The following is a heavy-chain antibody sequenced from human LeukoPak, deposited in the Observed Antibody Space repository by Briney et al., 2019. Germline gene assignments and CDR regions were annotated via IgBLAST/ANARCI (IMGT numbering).Heavy chain of an antibody. CDR3: ARGRRDGYNLLDAFDI. CDR2: ISHSGST. CDR1: GGSLNNYY. D-gene: IGHD5-24*01. V-gene: IGHV4-34*01. Sequence: PSETLSLTCAVYGGSLNNYYWNWIRQPTGKGLEWIAEISHSGSTNYNPSLESRVTISLDTSKNQFSLKLSSVIDADTAVYYCARGRRDGYNLLDAFDIWGQGTVVTVSS. J-gene: IGHJ3*02.